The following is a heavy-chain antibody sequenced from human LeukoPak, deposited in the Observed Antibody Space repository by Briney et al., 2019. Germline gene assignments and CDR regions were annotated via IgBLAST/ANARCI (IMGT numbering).Heavy chain of an antibody. J-gene: IGHJ4*01. CDR2: IVVGSGNT. CDR3: AARFPTSQWELHY. D-gene: IGHD1-26*01. Sequence: SVKVSCKASGFTFTSSSVQWVRQPRGQRLEGIRWIVVGSGNTNYAQKFQERVTISRDMSTRTAYMELSSLRSEDTAVYYCAARFPTSQWELHYSGHGTLVTVSS. CDR1: GFTFTSSS. V-gene: IGHV1-58*01.